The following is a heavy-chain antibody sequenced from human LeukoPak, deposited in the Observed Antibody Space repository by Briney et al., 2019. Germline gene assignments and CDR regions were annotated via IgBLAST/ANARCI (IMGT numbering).Heavy chain of an antibody. J-gene: IGHJ4*02. CDR3: AKEMGSWAAHPFDY. V-gene: IGHV3-30*18. Sequence: GRSLRLSCAASGFTFSSYGMHWVRQAPGKGLEWVAVISYDGSNKYYADSVKGRFTISKDNSKNTLYLQMNSLRAEDTAVYYCAKEMGSWAAHPFDYWGQGTLVTVSS. D-gene: IGHD6-13*01. CDR1: GFTFSSYG. CDR2: ISYDGSNK.